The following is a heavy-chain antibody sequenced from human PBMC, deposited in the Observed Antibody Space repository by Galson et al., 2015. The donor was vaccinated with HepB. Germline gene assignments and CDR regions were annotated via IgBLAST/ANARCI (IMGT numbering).Heavy chain of an antibody. CDR1: GFTFSSYA. J-gene: IGHJ6*02. V-gene: IGHV3-23*01. Sequence: SLRLSCAASGFTFSSYAMSWVRQAPGKGLEWVSAISGSGGSTYYADSVKGRFTISRDNSKNTLYLQMNSLRAEDTAVYYCAKVRVVTMIVVDYYGMDVWGQGTTVTVSS. CDR3: AKVRVVTMIVVDYYGMDV. D-gene: IGHD3-22*01. CDR2: ISGSGGST.